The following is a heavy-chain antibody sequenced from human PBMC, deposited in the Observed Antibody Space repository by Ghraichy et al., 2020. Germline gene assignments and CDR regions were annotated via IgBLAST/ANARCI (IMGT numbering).Heavy chain of an antibody. CDR2: VGSSTSNT. V-gene: IGHV3-23*01. CDR1: GFTFSTYS. Sequence: GGSLRLSCAASGFTFSTYSMHWVRQAPGEGLEWVSSVGSSTSNTYYADSVKGRFTISRDNSKSTLYLQMSSLSAEDTAVYYCAKSLTIFRGSQDYSYTLDVWGQGTTVTVSS. D-gene: IGHD3-10*01. J-gene: IGHJ6*02. CDR3: AKSLTIFRGSQDYSYTLDV.